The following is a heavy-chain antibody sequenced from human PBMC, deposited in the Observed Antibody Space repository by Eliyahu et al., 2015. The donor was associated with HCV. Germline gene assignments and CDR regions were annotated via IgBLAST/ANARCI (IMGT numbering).Heavy chain of an antibody. J-gene: IGHJ5*02. Sequence: QVQLQESGPGLVQPSETLSLTCTVSGGSITTYYWSWLRQPPGKGLEWIGYIHYSGSTNYNPSLKSRVTMSVDTSKNQFSLKLSSVTAADTAVYYCASGGGGIAVAGTGGWFDPWGQGTLVTVSS. V-gene: IGHV4-59*01. CDR1: GGSITTYY. CDR2: IHYSGST. D-gene: IGHD6-19*01. CDR3: ASGGGGIAVAGTGGWFDP.